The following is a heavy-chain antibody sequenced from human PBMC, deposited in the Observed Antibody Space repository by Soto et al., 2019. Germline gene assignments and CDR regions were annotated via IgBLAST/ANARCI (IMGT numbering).Heavy chain of an antibody. Sequence: GGSLRLSCAASGFTFSSYGMHWVRQAPGKGLEWVAVISYDGSNKYYADSVKGRFTISRDNSKNTLYLQMNSLRAEDTAVYYCAKGGRIRGYYFDYWGQGTLVTVSS. CDR3: AKGGRIRGYYFDY. CDR2: ISYDGSNK. J-gene: IGHJ4*02. D-gene: IGHD1-26*01. CDR1: GFTFSSYG. V-gene: IGHV3-30*18.